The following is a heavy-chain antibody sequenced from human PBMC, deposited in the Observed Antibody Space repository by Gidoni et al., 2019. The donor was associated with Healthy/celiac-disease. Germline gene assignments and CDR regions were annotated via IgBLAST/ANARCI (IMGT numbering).Heavy chain of an antibody. Sequence: QVQLVQSGAELKKPGASVKVSCKASGYTFTSHDINWVRQATGQGLEWMGWMNPNSGNTGYAQKFQGRVTMTRNTSISTAYMELSSLRSEDTAVYYCATLASEWLQSGGYYYYGMDVWGQGTAVTVSS. CDR3: ATLASEWLQSGGYYYYGMDV. CDR1: GYTFTSHD. V-gene: IGHV1-8*01. CDR2: MNPNSGNT. J-gene: IGHJ6*02. D-gene: IGHD5-12*01.